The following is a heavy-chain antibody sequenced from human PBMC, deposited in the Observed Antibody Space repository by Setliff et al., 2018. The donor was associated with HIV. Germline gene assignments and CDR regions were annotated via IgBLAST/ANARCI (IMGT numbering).Heavy chain of an antibody. Sequence: PSETLSLTCTVSGGSINSGSYYWNWIRQPAGKGLEWIGHIYASGSTNYNPSLKSRVTMSVDTSKNQFSLKLNSLIAADTAVYFCAKAPKGPKNYSFWSEHPGVFDIWGQGTMVTVSS. D-gene: IGHD3-3*01. CDR3: AKAPKGPKNYSFWSEHPGVFDI. V-gene: IGHV4-61*09. CDR2: IYASGST. J-gene: IGHJ3*02. CDR1: GGSINSGSYY.